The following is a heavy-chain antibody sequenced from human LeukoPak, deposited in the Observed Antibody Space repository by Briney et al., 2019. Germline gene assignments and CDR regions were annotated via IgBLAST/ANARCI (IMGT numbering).Heavy chain of an antibody. V-gene: IGHV4-30-4*08. Sequence: PSETLSLTCTVSGGSISRGDYYWRWLRQPPGKGVEGIGYIYYSGSTYYNPSLKRRVTISVETSKNQFSLKLSSVTAPDAAVSSCAYGLILKWLSAIDYWGQGTLVTVSS. CDR2: IYYSGST. CDR3: AYGLILKWLSAIDY. J-gene: IGHJ4*02. CDR1: GGSISRGDYY. D-gene: IGHD3-3*01.